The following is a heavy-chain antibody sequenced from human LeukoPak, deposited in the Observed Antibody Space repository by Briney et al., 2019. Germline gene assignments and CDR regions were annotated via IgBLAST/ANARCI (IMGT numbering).Heavy chain of an antibody. Sequence: SDPTLVKHTQTLPLTYTFSGLSLNTRGLGVGSIRHPPGKALEWLALLSWDDDKRYSPTLKSRLTIPNDISIDQLVLTMTIMDPVDTATYYCAHSRRYCSGGSCYDWFDPWGQGTLVTVSS. CDR2: LSWDDDK. V-gene: IGHV2-5*02. CDR3: AHSRRYCSGGSCYDWFDP. J-gene: IGHJ5*02. CDR1: GLSLNTRGLG. D-gene: IGHD2-15*01.